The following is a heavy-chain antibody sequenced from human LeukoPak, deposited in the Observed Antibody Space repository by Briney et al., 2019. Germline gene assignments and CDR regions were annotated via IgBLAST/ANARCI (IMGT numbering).Heavy chain of an antibody. CDR1: GGSISSGNYY. Sequence: SETLSLTCTVSGGSISSGNYYWSWIRQPPGKGLEWIGYIYLSGNTYYNPSLKSRVTISVDKSKNQFSLKLSSVTAADTAVYYCARVQKYSSGGIGFDPWGQGTLVTVSS. D-gene: IGHD6-19*01. V-gene: IGHV4-30-2*01. CDR2: IYLSGNT. J-gene: IGHJ5*02. CDR3: ARVQKYSSGGIGFDP.